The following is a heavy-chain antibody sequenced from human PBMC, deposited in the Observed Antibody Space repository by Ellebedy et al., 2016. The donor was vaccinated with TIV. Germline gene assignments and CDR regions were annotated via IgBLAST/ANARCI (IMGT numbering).Heavy chain of an antibody. CDR1: GFTFNTYA. CDR2: ISISGDAT. V-gene: IGHV3-23*01. D-gene: IGHD4-11*01. J-gene: IGHJ3*02. CDR3: VRVNSDSAFDI. Sequence: GESLKISCAASGFTFNTYAMGWVRQAPGKGLEWVSSISISGDATYYTDSVKGRFAFSRDNSKNMLYLQMNSLRAEDTAVYYCVRVNSDSAFDIWGQGTMVTVSS.